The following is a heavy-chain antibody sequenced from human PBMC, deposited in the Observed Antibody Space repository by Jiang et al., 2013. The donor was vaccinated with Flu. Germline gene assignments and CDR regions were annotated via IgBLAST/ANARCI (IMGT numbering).Heavy chain of an antibody. D-gene: IGHD4-17*01. CDR2: LSGDSDT. CDR1: GYSFTSYW. V-gene: IGHV5-51*01. J-gene: IGHJ5*02. CDR3: ARHSGGSYGDYPHH. Sequence: ISCKGSGYSFTSYWIGWVRRCPGKAGVDGDHLSGDSDTRYSPSFQGQVTISADKSISTAYLQWSSLKASDTAMYYCARHSGGSYGDYPHHWGQGTLVTVSS.